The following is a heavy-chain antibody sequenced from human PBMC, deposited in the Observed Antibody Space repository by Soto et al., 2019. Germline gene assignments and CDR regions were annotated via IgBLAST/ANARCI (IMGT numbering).Heavy chain of an antibody. J-gene: IGHJ4*02. CDR1: GGSISSDNYF. Sequence: PSETRSLTCTVSGGSISSDNYFWGWIRQPPGKGLEWIGSISYSGSTYYNPSLKSRVTISVDTSKNQFSLKLSSVTAADTAVYYCARHADLYYFDYWGQGTLVTVS. CDR2: ISYSGST. V-gene: IGHV4-39*01. CDR3: ARHADLYYFDY.